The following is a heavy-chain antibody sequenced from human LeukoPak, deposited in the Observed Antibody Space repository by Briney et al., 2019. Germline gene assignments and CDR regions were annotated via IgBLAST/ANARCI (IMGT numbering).Heavy chain of an antibody. CDR3: ARDTAYYYDSSGYSKDFQH. Sequence: ASVKVSCKASGYTFTGYYMHWVRQAPGQGLEWMGWINPNSGGTNYAQKFQGRVTMTRDTSISTAYMELSRLRSDDTAVYYCARDTAYYYDSSGYSKDFQHWGQGTLVTVSS. V-gene: IGHV1-2*02. CDR1: GYTFTGYY. J-gene: IGHJ1*01. D-gene: IGHD3-22*01. CDR2: INPNSGGT.